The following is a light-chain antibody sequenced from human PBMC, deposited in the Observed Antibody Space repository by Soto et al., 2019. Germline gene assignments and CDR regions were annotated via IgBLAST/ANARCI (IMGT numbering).Light chain of an antibody. CDR3: SLYTTDSTYV. Sequence: QSVLTQPASVSGSPGQSITISCTGTNSDVGGYNYVSWYQQHPGKAPKLMIYEVSSRPLGVSGRFSGPKSGNTASLTISWLQAEDEAEYYCSLYTTDSTYVFGTGTKVTVL. CDR1: NSDVGGYNY. J-gene: IGLJ1*01. V-gene: IGLV2-14*01. CDR2: EVS.